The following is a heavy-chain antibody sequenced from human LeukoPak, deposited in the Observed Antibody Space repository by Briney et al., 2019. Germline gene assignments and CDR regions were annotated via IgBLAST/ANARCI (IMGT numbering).Heavy chain of an antibody. CDR2: INHVRST. V-gene: IGHV4-34*01. D-gene: IGHD3-16*01. Sequence: SETLSLTCAVNGGPFSNYYWSWIRQPPGKGLEWIGEINHVRSTYYNPSLKSRVTISVDTSKNQISLKLSSVTAADTAVYYCATSVNSAYLAFDLWGQGTMVTVSS. J-gene: IGHJ3*01. CDR3: ATSVNSAYLAFDL. CDR1: GGPFSNYY.